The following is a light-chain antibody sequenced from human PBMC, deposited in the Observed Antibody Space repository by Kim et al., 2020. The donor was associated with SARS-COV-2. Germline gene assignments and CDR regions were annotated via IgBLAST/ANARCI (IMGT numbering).Light chain of an antibody. CDR1: QSVSSN. V-gene: IGKV3-15*01. Sequence: EIVMTQSPATLSVSPGERATLSCRASQSVSSNLAWYQQKPGQAPRLLIYGASTRATGIPARFSGSGSGTEFTLTISSLQSEDFAVYYCQQYNKRLTFGGGTKVDIK. CDR3: QQYNKRLT. CDR2: GAS. J-gene: IGKJ4*01.